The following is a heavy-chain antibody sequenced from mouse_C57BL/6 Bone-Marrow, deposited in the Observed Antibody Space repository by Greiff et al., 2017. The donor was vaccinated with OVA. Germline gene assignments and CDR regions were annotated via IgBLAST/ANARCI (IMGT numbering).Heavy chain of an antibody. CDR3: ARAGISPSLLRTPLYAMDY. D-gene: IGHD1-2*01. Sequence: QLQQPGAELVMPGASVKLSCKASGYTFTSYWMHWVKQRPGQGLEWIGEIDPSDSYTNSNQKFKGKSTLTVDKSSSTAYMQLSSLTSEDSAVYYCARAGISPSLLRTPLYAMDYWGQGTSVTVSS. V-gene: IGHV1-69*01. CDR1: GYTFTSYW. J-gene: IGHJ4*01. CDR2: IDPSDSYT.